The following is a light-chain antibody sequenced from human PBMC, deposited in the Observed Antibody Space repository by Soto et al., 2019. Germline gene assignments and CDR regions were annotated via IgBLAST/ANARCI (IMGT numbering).Light chain of an antibody. CDR3: QQYGSSPIT. V-gene: IGKV3-20*01. CDR2: GAS. Sequence: EIVLTQSPGTLSLSPGERATLSCRASQSVSSSYLAWYQQKPGQAPRLLIYGASSRATGIPDRFSGSGSWTDFTLPISRLESEDFVVYYCQQYGSSPITFGQGTRLEIK. CDR1: QSVSSSY. J-gene: IGKJ5*01.